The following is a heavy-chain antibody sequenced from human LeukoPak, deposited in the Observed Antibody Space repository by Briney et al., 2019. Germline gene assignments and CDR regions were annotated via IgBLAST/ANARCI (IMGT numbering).Heavy chain of an antibody. CDR2: ISSSSSTI. CDR1: GFTFSSYS. CDR3: ARGTWFDY. V-gene: IGHV3-48*01. Sequence: PGGSLRLSCAASGFTFSSYSMNWVRQAPGKGLEWVSYISSSSSTIYYADSVKGRFTISRDNAKNSLYLQMNSLRAEDTAVYYCARGTWFDYWGQGTLVTVSS. J-gene: IGHJ4*02.